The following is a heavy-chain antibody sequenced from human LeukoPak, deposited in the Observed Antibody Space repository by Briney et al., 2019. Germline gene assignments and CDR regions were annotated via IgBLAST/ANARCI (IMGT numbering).Heavy chain of an antibody. J-gene: IGHJ4*02. CDR1: GFTFSDYY. Sequence: GGSLRLSCAASGFTFSDYYMSWIRQAPGKGLEWVSYISSSSSHANYADSVKGRLTISRDNAKNSLYLQMNSLRAEDTAVYYCARLNDSGSNYCDYWGQGTLATVSP. CDR2: ISSSSSHA. CDR3: ARLNDSGSNYCDY. V-gene: IGHV3-11*03. D-gene: IGHD3-10*01.